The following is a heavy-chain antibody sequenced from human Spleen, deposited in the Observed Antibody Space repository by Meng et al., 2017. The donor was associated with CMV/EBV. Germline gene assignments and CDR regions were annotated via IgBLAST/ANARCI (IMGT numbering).Heavy chain of an antibody. V-gene: IGHV4-31*02. Sequence: VAGGSISSGVNDGNGIRQHPGKGLEWTGCIYYSGSTYHNPSLNSRVTISVDNSKNQFSLKLNSVTAADTAVYYCARVGTETNWFDPWGQGTLVTVSS. CDR2: IYYSGST. CDR3: ARVGTETNWFDP. J-gene: IGHJ5*02. CDR1: GGSISSGVND. D-gene: IGHD1-1*01.